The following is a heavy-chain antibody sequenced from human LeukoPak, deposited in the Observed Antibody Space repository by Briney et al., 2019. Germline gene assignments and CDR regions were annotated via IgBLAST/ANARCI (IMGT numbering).Heavy chain of an antibody. CDR2: TIPLFGTA. V-gene: IGHV1-69*06. J-gene: IGHJ3*02. D-gene: IGHD4-17*01. Sequence: VASVKVSCKASGDTFSSFAVSWVRQAPGQGLEWMGRTIPLFGTADYAQRYQGRVTISADNSLNTAYLELSSLTSEDTAVYYCASPYDYGDHYLDALHIWGQGTIVTVSS. CDR1: GDTFSSFA. CDR3: ASPYDYGDHYLDALHI.